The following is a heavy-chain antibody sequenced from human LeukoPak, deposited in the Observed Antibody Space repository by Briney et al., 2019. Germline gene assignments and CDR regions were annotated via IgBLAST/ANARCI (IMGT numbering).Heavy chain of an antibody. V-gene: IGHV1-18*01. D-gene: IGHD3-22*01. CDR2: ISAYNGNT. Sequence: ASVKVSCKASGYTFTSYGISWVRQAPGQGLEWMGWISAYNGNTNYAQKLQGRVTMPTDTYTSTAYMELRSLRADYTAVYYCSYDGSGYLHYWGQGTLLTVSS. CDR1: GYTFTSYG. CDR3: SYDGSGYLHY. J-gene: IGHJ4*02.